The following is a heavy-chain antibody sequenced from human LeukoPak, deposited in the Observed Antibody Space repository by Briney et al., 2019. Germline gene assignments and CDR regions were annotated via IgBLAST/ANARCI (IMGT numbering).Heavy chain of an antibody. CDR2: IIPIFGTA. Sequence: GASVTVSCKASGGTFSSYAISWVRQAPGQGLEWMGGIIPIFGTANYAQKFQGRVTITADESTSTAYMELSSLRSEDTAVYYCASRDGYNSDYWGQGTLVTVSS. CDR1: GGTFSSYA. J-gene: IGHJ4*02. V-gene: IGHV1-69*13. CDR3: ASRDGYNSDY. D-gene: IGHD5-24*01.